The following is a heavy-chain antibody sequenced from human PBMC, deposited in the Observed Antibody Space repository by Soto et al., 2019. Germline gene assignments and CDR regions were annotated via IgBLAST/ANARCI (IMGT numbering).Heavy chain of an antibody. J-gene: IGHJ4*02. CDR3: ARAGYNDPLDY. V-gene: IGHV4-30-4*01. CDR1: GGSISSGDYY. CDR2: IYYSGST. D-gene: IGHD5-12*01. Sequence: SETLSLTCTVSGGSISSGDYYWSWIRQPPGKGLEWIGYIYYSGSTYYNPSLKSRVTISVDTSKNQFSLKLSSVTAADTAVYYCARAGYNDPLDYCGQGTLVIVSS.